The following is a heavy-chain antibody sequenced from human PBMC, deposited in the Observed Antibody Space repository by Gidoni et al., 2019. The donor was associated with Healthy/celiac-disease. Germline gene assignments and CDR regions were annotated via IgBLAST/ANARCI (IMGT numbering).Heavy chain of an antibody. D-gene: IGHD2-15*01. V-gene: IGHV1-46*01. J-gene: IGHJ4*02. CDR1: GYTFTRYY. CDR2: INPSGGST. Sequence: QVQLVQSGAEVKKPGASVKVSCKASGYTFTRYYMPSLLQAPGQGLEWMGIINPSGGSTSYAQKFQGRVTMTRDTSTSTVYMELSSLRSEDTAVYFCAAEVPQDIVVVVAATDGGFDYWGQGTLVTVSS. CDR3: AAEVPQDIVVVVAATDGGFDY.